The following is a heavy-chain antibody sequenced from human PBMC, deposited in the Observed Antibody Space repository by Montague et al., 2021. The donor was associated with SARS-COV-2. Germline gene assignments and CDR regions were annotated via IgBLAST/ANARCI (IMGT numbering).Heavy chain of an antibody. J-gene: IGHJ3*02. V-gene: IGHV4-31*03. D-gene: IGHD6-13*01. Sequence: TLSLTCTVSGGSINSGGYYWSWIRQHPGKGLEWIGYMYYSGXTXYXXXXKXRLTISVDTSKNQFSLKLSSVTAADTAVYYCARVHFVGSSWYPDAFDIWGQGTMVTVSS. CDR3: ARVHFVGSSWYPDAFDI. CDR2: MYYSGXT. CDR1: GGSINSGGYY.